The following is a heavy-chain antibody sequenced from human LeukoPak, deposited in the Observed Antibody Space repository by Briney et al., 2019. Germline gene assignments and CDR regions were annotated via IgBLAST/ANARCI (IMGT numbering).Heavy chain of an antibody. J-gene: IGHJ4*02. D-gene: IGHD3-22*01. V-gene: IGHV3-74*01. CDR2: MNSDGSRT. CDR1: GFTFSNYW. Sequence: GGSLRLSCAASGFTFSNYWMHWVRQAPGKGLVWVSRMNSDGSRTTYADSVKGRFTISRDNAKNTLYLQMNGLRGEDTAVYYCAREIEVTGEYYFDYWGQGTLVTVSS. CDR3: AREIEVTGEYYFDY.